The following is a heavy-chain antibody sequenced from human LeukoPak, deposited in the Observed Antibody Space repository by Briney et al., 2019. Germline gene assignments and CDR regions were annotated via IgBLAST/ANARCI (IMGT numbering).Heavy chain of an antibody. CDR3: ARDGGQGTYYDILTGYNYYYYMDV. V-gene: IGHV3-21*01. CDR2: IGSSSSYI. J-gene: IGHJ6*03. CDR1: GFTFSSCS. D-gene: IGHD3-9*01. Sequence: GGSLRLSCAASGFTFSSCSMNWVRQAPGKGLEWVSSIGSSSSYIYYADSVKGRFTISRDNAKNSLYLQMNSLRAEDTAVYYCARDGGQGTYYDILTGYNYYYYMDVWGKGTTVTVSS.